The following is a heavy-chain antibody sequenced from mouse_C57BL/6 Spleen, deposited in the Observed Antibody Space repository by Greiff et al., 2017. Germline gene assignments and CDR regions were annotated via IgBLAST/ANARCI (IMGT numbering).Heavy chain of an antibody. V-gene: IGHV5-4*01. Sequence: EVKLVESGGGLVKPGGSLKLSCAASGFTFSSYAMSWVRQTPEKRLEWVATISDGGSYTYYPDNVKGRFTISRDNAKNNLYLQMSHLKSEDTSLFYCARDGTSMDYRGQGTSVTVSS. D-gene: IGHD4-1*01. CDR1: GFTFSSYA. CDR2: ISDGGSYT. CDR3: ARDGTSMDY. J-gene: IGHJ4*01.